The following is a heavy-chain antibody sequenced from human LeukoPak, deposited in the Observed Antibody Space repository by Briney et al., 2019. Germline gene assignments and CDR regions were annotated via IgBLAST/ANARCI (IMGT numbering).Heavy chain of an antibody. Sequence: GGSLRPSCAASGFTFSSYWMHWVRQAPGKGLVWASRINSDGSSTSYADSVKGRFTNSRDNAKNTLYLQMNSLRAEDTAVYYCAREDGYYDFWGTNCYYYGMDVWGQGTTVTVSS. CDR1: GFTFSSYW. V-gene: IGHV3-74*01. CDR3: AREDGYYDFWGTNCYYYGMDV. CDR2: INSDGSST. D-gene: IGHD3-3*01. J-gene: IGHJ6*02.